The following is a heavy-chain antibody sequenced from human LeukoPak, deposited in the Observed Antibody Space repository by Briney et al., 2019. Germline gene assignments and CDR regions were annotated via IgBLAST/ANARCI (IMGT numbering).Heavy chain of an antibody. D-gene: IGHD2-15*01. V-gene: IGHV3-23*01. CDR1: GFTFSTYA. Sequence: GGSLRLSCAASGFTFSTYAMSWVRQAPGKGLEWVSCINDSGGSTYYADSVKGRSTISRDTSKNTLYLQMNSVRVEDTAVYYCAKDLGTSCYSPLDNWGQGALFTVSS. CDR2: INDSGGST. J-gene: IGHJ4*02. CDR3: AKDLGTSCYSPLDN.